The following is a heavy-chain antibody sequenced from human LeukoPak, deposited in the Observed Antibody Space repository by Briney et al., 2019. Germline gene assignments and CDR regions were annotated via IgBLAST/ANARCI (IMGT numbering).Heavy chain of an antibody. D-gene: IGHD3-10*01. CDR3: ARASRYYYGAGEDFYC. J-gene: IGHJ4*02. CDR2: IKPVGSEK. V-gene: IGHV3-7*01. Sequence: AGRSLRLSCQASALTLTSYWMSCVRQAAGEGRDWEATIKPVGSEKYYVDSVKGRLTISKDNAKNSLYLKMNSLRAEDTAVYYCARASRYYYGAGEDFYCWGKRTLVTVST. CDR1: ALTLTSYW.